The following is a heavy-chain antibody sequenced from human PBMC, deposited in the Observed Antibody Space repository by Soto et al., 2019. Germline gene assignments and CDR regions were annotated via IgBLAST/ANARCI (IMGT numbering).Heavy chain of an antibody. Sequence: SETLSLTCTVSGASINSKTYYWTWIRQSPEKGLEWIGSGTTYYNPSLRSRVTISVDTSRNQFSLTLRSVTAADTAVYYCTTYGGDTGRFDYWGQGTVVTVS. CDR2: SGTT. J-gene: IGHJ4*02. D-gene: IGHD4-17*01. CDR3: TTYGGDTGRFDY. CDR1: GASINSKTYY. V-gene: IGHV4-39*01.